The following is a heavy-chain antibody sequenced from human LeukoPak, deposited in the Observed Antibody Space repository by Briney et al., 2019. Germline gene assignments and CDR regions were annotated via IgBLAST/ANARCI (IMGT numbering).Heavy chain of an antibody. CDR1: GFTFSSYA. J-gene: IGHJ6*02. Sequence: GGSLRLSCAASGFTFSSYAMSWVRQAPGKGLEWVSAISGSGGSTYYADSVKGRFTISRDNSKNTLYLQMNSLRAEDTAVYYCAKSLDQDYGDSRHYYGMDVWGQGTTVTVSS. V-gene: IGHV3-23*01. CDR2: ISGSGGST. D-gene: IGHD4-17*01. CDR3: AKSLDQDYGDSRHYYGMDV.